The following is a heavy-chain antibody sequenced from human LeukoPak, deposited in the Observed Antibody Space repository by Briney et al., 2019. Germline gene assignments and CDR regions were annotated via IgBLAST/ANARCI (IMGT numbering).Heavy chain of an antibody. CDR3: AAARGATIELLDY. D-gene: IGHD5-12*01. V-gene: IGHV1-58*01. CDR1: VVTFTRSA. CDR2: IVVGSGNT. Sequence: ASLKVSCKASVVTFTRSAVQWVRQARVQGLDWIGWIVVGSGNTNYAQKFQERVTITRDMSTSTAYMELSSLRSEDTAVYYCAAARGATIELLDYWGQGTLVTVSS. J-gene: IGHJ4*02.